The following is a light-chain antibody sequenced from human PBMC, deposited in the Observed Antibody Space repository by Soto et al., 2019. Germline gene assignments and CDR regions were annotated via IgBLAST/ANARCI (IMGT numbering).Light chain of an antibody. CDR2: KAS. Sequence: DIQMTQSPSTLSASVGDRVTITCRASQSISSWLAWYQQKPGKAPKLLIYKASSLESGVPSRFSGSGSGTEFTLTISSLQPDDFATYYCQQYNSYRWTFGQGTKMDIK. CDR1: QSISSW. J-gene: IGKJ1*01. CDR3: QQYNSYRWT. V-gene: IGKV1-5*03.